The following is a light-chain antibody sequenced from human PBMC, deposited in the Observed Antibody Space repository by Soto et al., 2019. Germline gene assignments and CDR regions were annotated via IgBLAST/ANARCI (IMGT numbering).Light chain of an antibody. J-gene: IGKJ4*01. CDR3: QQYNSMLS. CDR2: DAS. Sequence: DIQMTQSPSSLSASVGDRVTIACQSSHDVSRNLTWFQQKPGEAPKLLIYDASTLERGVPSRFSGSGSGTDFPLTISRLQPEDGAKFYCQQYNSMLSFGGGTEVEIK. CDR1: HDVSRN. V-gene: IGKV1-33*01.